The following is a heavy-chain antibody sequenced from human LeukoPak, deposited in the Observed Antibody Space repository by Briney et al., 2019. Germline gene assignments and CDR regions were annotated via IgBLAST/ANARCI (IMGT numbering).Heavy chain of an antibody. CDR3: TRDTSNSSGWYIYFDY. V-gene: IGHV1-18*01. D-gene: IGHD6-19*01. Sequence: ASVNVSCKASGYALKKYAISWVRQAPGQGLEWMGWISTYDGDTNYAQNFKGRVTMTTDASTSTAYMELRSLRSDDTAVYYCTRDTSNSSGWYIYFDYWGQGALVTVSS. CDR2: ISTYDGDT. CDR1: GYALKKYA. J-gene: IGHJ4*02.